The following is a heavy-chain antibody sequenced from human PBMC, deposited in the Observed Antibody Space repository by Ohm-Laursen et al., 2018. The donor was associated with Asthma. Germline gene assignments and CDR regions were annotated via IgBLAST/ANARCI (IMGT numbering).Heavy chain of an antibody. Sequence: EASVKVSCKPSGYPFTRDYMHWVRQAPGQGLEWMGIINPSSGSSSYAQKFQGRVTMTSDTSTSTVYMELSSLRSEDTAVYYCARATFSTYCGGDCYYFDYWGQGTLVTVSS. CDR2: INPSSGSS. D-gene: IGHD2-21*02. J-gene: IGHJ4*02. CDR1: GYPFTRDY. CDR3: ARATFSTYCGGDCYYFDY. V-gene: IGHV1-46*01.